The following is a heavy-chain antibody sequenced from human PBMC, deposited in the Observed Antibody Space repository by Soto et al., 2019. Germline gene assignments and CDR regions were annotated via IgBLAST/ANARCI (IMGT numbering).Heavy chain of an antibody. D-gene: IGHD3-9*01. Sequence: PSETLSLTCTVSGCSISIGGYYWSWIRQHPGKGLEWIGYIYYSGSTYYNPSLKSRVTISVDTSKNQFSLKLSSVTAADTAVYYCARYRDRDLTGFFYFDYWGQGTLVTVSS. J-gene: IGHJ4*02. CDR1: GCSISIGGYY. V-gene: IGHV4-31*03. CDR2: IYYSGST. CDR3: ARYRDRDLTGFFYFDY.